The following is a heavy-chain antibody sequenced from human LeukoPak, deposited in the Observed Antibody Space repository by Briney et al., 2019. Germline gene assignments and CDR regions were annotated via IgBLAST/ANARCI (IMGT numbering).Heavy chain of an antibody. CDR3: ARDQSGWYLDY. CDR2: ISSSSSYI. J-gene: IGHJ4*02. CDR1: GFTFSSYS. D-gene: IGHD6-19*01. Sequence: GGSVRLSCAASGFTFSSYSMNWVRQAPGKGLEWVSSISSSSSYIYYADSVKGRFTISRDNAKNSLYLQMNSLRAEDTAVYYCARDQSGWYLDYWGQGTLVTVSS. V-gene: IGHV3-21*01.